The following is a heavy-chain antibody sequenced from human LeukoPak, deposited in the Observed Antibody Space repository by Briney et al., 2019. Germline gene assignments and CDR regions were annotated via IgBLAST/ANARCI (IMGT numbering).Heavy chain of an antibody. CDR1: GYTFTSYH. V-gene: IGHV1-2*06. D-gene: IGHD2-2*01. CDR2: INPNSGDT. CDR3: ARDYCSSTSCLFGY. Sequence: GASVKVSCKASGYTFTSYHMHWVRQAPGQGLEWMGRINPNSGDTNYAQKFQGRVTMTRDTSISTAYMELSRLRSDDTAVYCCARDYCSSTSCLFGYWGQGTLVSVSS. J-gene: IGHJ4*02.